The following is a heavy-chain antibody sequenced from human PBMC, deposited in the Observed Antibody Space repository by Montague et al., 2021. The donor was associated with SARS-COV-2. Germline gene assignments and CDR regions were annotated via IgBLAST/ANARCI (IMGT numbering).Heavy chain of an antibody. CDR2: VYYTGSA. V-gene: IGHV4-39*01. J-gene: IGHJ6*02. D-gene: IGHD3-16*01. CDR3: ARHEPTVGGETRGGIHV. CDR1: GDSINSARYY. Sequence: SETLSLTRTVSGDSINSARYYWGWIRQPPEKGLEWIGRVYYTGSASYNSSLKSRVTISVDTSQDQFSLKLNSVTATDTAVYFCARHEPTVGGETRGGIHVWGQGTTVTVSS.